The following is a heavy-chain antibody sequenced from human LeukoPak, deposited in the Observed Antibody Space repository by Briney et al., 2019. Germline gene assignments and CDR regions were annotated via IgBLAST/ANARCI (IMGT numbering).Heavy chain of an antibody. Sequence: GGSLRLSCAASGFTFDDYAMHWVRQAPGKGLEWVSGISWNSGSIGYADSVKGRFTISRDNSKNTLYLQMNSLRAEDTAVYYCAKDHLPDIVVVVANWFDPWGQGTLVTVSS. J-gene: IGHJ5*02. CDR1: GFTFDDYA. V-gene: IGHV3-9*01. CDR3: AKDHLPDIVVVVANWFDP. D-gene: IGHD2-15*01. CDR2: ISWNSGSI.